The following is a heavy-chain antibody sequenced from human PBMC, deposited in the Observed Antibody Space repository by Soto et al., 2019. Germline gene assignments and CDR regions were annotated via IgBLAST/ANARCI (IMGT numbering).Heavy chain of an antibody. CDR3: ASYPNSLVVVFF. V-gene: IGHV4-39*01. CDR1: GGSISSSSYY. D-gene: IGHD2-15*01. J-gene: IGHJ4*01. CDR2: IYYSGST. Sequence: SETLSLTCTVSGGSISSSSYYWGWIRQPPGKGLEWIGSIYYSGSTYYNPSLKSRVTISVDTSKNQFSLKLSSVTAADTAVYYCASYPNSLVVVFFWGQGTPVTVSS.